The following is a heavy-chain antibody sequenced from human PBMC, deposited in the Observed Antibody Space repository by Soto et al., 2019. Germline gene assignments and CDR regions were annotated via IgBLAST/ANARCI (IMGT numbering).Heavy chain of an antibody. Sequence: ASVKVSCKASGYTFTSYAMHWVRQAPGQRLERMGWINAGNGNTKYSQKFQGRVTITRDTSASTAYMELSSLRSEDTAVYYCARVTLNYGIPLGAPDRWGKGTLVT. V-gene: IGHV1-3*01. J-gene: IGHJ5*02. CDR3: ARVTLNYGIPLGAPDR. CDR1: GYTFTSYA. CDR2: INAGNGNT. D-gene: IGHD4-17*01.